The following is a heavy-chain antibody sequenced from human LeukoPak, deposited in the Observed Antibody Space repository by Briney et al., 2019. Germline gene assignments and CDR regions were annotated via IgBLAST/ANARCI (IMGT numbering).Heavy chain of an antibody. CDR2: IYYSGST. V-gene: IGHV4-39*01. CDR3: ARQERFIVATIGELGY. J-gene: IGHJ4*02. CDR1: GGSISSSSYY. D-gene: IGHD5-12*01. Sequence: PSETLSLTCTVSGGSISSSSYYWGWIRQPPGKGLEWIGSIYYSGSTYYNPSLKSRVTISVDTSKNQFSLKLSSVTAADTAVYYCARQERFIVATIGELGYWCQGTLVTVSS.